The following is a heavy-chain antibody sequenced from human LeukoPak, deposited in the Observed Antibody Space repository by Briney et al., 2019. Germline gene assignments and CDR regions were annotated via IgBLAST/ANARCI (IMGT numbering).Heavy chain of an antibody. D-gene: IGHD4-17*01. CDR3: ARSLTVTTLNWFDP. CDR2: IYYSGST. Sequence: PSETLSLTCTVSGGSVSSGSYYWSWIRQPPGKGLEWIGYIYYSGSTNYNPSLKSRVTISVDTSKNQFSPKLSSVTAADTAVYYCARSLTVTTLNWFDPWGQGTLVTVSS. J-gene: IGHJ5*02. V-gene: IGHV4-61*01. CDR1: GGSVSSGSYY.